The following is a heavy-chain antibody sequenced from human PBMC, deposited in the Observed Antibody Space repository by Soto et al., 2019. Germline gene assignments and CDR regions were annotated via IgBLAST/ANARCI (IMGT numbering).Heavy chain of an antibody. J-gene: IGHJ6*02. CDR3: ARDRGVGASWPNYYYYGMDV. CDR2: ISAYNGNT. D-gene: IGHD1-26*01. V-gene: IGHV1-18*01. CDR1: GYTFTSYG. Sequence: QVQLVQSGAEVKKPGASVKVSCKASGYTFTSYGISWVRQAPGQGLEWMGWISAYNGNTNYAQKLQGRVTMTTDTSTRTAYMELRSLRSDDTAVYYCARDRGVGASWPNYYYYGMDVWGQGTTVTVSS.